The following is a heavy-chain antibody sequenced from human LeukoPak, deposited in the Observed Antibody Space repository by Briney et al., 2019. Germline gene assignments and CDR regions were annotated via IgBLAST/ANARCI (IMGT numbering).Heavy chain of an antibody. CDR1: GYSISSGYY. Sequence: SETLSLTCTVSGYSISSGYYWGWIRQPPGKGLEWIGSIYHSGSTYYNPSLKSRVTISVDTSKNQFSLKLSSVTAADTAVYYCARALTYSSGPPRTPFGYWGQGTLVTVSS. J-gene: IGHJ4*02. CDR2: IYHSGST. D-gene: IGHD6-19*01. CDR3: ARALTYSSGPPRTPFGY. V-gene: IGHV4-38-2*02.